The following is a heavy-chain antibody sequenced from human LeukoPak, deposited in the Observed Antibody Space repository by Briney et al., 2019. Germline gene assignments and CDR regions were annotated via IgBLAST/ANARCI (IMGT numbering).Heavy chain of an antibody. CDR2: IYSSGST. V-gene: IGHV4-31*03. J-gene: IGHJ5*02. CDR1: GGSISSGGYY. CDR3: CRLITFGGVIAH. D-gene: IGHD3-16*01. Sequence: SETLSLTCTVSGGSISSGGYYWSWIRQHPGRGLAWIGYIYSSGSTYYHPSLISRVTISVDTSKNLFSLKLSSVTAADTAVYYCCRLITFGGVIAHWGQGTLVTVSS.